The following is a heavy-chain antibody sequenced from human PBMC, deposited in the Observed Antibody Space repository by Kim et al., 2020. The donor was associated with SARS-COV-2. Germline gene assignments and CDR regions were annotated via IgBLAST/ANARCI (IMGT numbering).Heavy chain of an antibody. CDR1: GGSISSSNW. J-gene: IGHJ6*02. D-gene: IGHD1-26*01. CDR3: ARWLISGSYYRVYYYYGMDV. CDR2: IYHSGST. V-gene: IGHV4-4*02. Sequence: SETLSLTCAVSGGSISSSNWWSWVRQPPGKGLEWIGEIYHSGSTNYNPSLKSRVTISVDKSKNQFSLKLSSVTAADTAVYYCARWLISGSYYRVYYYYGMDVWGQGTTVTVSS.